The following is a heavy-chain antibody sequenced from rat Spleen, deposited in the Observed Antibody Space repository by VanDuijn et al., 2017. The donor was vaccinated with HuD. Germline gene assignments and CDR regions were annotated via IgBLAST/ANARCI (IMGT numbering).Heavy chain of an antibody. D-gene: IGHD5-1*01. V-gene: IGHV5-25*01. CDR1: GFTFSNYD. J-gene: IGHJ3*01. CDR2: ISYDGSST. CDR3: ASRTGNWFAY. Sequence: EVQLVESGGGLVQPGRSMKLSCAASGFTFSNYDMAWVRQAPTQGLEWVASISYDGSSTYYRDSVKGRFTISRDNAKSTLYLQMDSLRSEDTATYYCASRTGNWFAYWGQGTLVTVSS.